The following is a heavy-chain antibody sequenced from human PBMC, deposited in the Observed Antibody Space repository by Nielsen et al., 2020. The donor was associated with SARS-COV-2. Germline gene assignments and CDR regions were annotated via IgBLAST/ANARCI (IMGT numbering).Heavy chain of an antibody. CDR1: GYTFTDYY. CDR3: ARARATIFGLVMSYGIDV. Sequence: ASVKVSCKASGYTFTDYYIHWVRQAPGQGLEWMGRINPYSGGTNYAQKFQGTVTMTRDASISTVYMELTSDDTAVYYCARARATIFGLVMSYGIDVWGQGTTVAVS. J-gene: IGHJ6*02. V-gene: IGHV1-2*06. D-gene: IGHD3/OR15-3a*01. CDR2: INPYSGGT.